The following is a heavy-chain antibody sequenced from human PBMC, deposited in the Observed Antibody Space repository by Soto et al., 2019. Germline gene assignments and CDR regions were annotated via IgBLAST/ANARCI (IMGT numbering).Heavy chain of an antibody. CDR3: TRSDGDFRSFDY. V-gene: IGHV3-9*01. CDR1: GFTFDDSA. Sequence: EVQLVESGGALVQPGRSLRLSCAASGFTFDDSAMHWVRQAPGKGLEWVSGISWDSDIIAYAESVKGRFSISRDNAKNSLVLQMSSLRPEDTAVYYCTRSDGDFRSFDYWGQGTLVTVSS. CDR2: ISWDSDII. D-gene: IGHD4-17*01. J-gene: IGHJ4*01.